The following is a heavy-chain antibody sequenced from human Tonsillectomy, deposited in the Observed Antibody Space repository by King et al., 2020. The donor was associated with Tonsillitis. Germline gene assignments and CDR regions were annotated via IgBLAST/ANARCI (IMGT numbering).Heavy chain of an antibody. CDR3: AGDSGGFFDY. D-gene: IGHD2-15*01. CDR1: GGSISSGSYY. Sequence: QLQESGPGLVKPSQTLSLTCTVSGGSISSGSYYWSWIRQPAGKGLEGIGRIYTSGSTNYNPPLKSRVTMSVDTSKNQFSLKLSSVTAADTAVYYCAGDSGGFFDYWGQGTLVTVSS. J-gene: IGHJ4*02. V-gene: IGHV4-61*02. CDR2: IYTSGST.